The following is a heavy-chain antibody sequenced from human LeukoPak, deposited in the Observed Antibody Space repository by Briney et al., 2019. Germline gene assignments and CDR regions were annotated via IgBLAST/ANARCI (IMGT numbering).Heavy chain of an antibody. V-gene: IGHV3-21*01. Sequence: GGSLRLSCAASGFTFTNYAMNWVRQAPGRGLEWVSSISSSSVYIYYADSVKGRFTISRDNAKNSLYLQMNSLGAEDTAVYYCAREADCSGGNCYRGPFDIWGQGTMVTVSS. CDR3: AREADCSGGNCYRGPFDI. D-gene: IGHD2-15*01. CDR2: ISSSSVYI. J-gene: IGHJ3*02. CDR1: GFTFTNYA.